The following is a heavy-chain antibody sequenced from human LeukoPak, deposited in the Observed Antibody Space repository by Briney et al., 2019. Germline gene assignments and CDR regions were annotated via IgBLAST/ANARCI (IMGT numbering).Heavy chain of an antibody. CDR1: GFTFSNFW. D-gene: IGHD1-26*01. CDR3: ARDPWEPTNYFDY. Sequence: PGGSLRLSCAASGFTFSNFWMSWVRQAPGKGLEWVAIISYDGSNKYYADSVKGRFTISRDKSKNTLYLQMSSLRAEDTAVYYCARDPWEPTNYFDYWGQGTLVTVSS. CDR2: ISYDGSNK. J-gene: IGHJ4*02. V-gene: IGHV3-30*03.